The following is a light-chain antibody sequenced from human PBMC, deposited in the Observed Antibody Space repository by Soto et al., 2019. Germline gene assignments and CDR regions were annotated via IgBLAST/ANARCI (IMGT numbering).Light chain of an antibody. CDR1: QSISSW. CDR2: DGS. V-gene: IGKV1-5*01. J-gene: IGKJ1*01. CDR3: RQYYGYSVWT. Sequence: IKMTQSPSTLSASVGDRVTITCRASQSISSWLAWYQQKPGKAPQILLYDGSSLESGGPSRFSGSGAATAFTITISSLLHADDATDYCRQYYGYSVWTFGQGTKVDIK.